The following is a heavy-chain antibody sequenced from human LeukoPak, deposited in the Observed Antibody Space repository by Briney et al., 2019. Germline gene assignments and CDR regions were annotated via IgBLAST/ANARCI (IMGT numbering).Heavy chain of an antibody. V-gene: IGHV3-7*02. CDR3: AGGYYLDY. J-gene: IGHJ4*02. D-gene: IGHD3-22*01. Sequence: GGSLRLSCAASGFTFSTYWMTWVRQAPGKGLEWVANIRQGGSETYYVDSVKGRFTISRDNAKNSLYLQMNSLRAEDTAVYYCAGGYYLDYWGQGTLVTVSS. CDR2: IRQGGSET. CDR1: GFTFSTYW.